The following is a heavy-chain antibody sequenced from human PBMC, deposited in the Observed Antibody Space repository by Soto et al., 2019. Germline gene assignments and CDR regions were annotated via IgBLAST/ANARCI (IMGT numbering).Heavy chain of an antibody. V-gene: IGHV3-23*01. J-gene: IGHJ4*02. CDR3: AKGVGYCSSTSCFKIIFDY. CDR1: GFTFSSYA. D-gene: IGHD2-2*03. CDR2: ISGSGGST. Sequence: VQLLESGGGLVQPGGSLRLSCAASGFTFSSYAMSWVRQAPGKGLEWVSAISGSGGSTYYADSVKGRFTISRDNSKNTLYLQMNSLRAEDTAVYYCAKGVGYCSSTSCFKIIFDYWGQGTLVTVSS.